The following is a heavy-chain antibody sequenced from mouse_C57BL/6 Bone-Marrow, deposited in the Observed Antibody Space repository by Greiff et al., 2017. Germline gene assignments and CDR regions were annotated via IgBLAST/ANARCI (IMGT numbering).Heavy chain of an antibody. J-gene: IGHJ2*01. D-gene: IGHD4-1*02. V-gene: IGHV1-19*01. Sequence: EVKLMESGPVLVKPGASVKMSCKASGYTFTDYYMNWVKQSHGKSLGWIGVINPYNGGTSYNQKFKGKATLTVDKSSSTAYMELNSLTSEDSAVYDCARPTGTDRYYVDYWGQGTTLTVSS. CDR3: ARPTGTDRYYVDY. CDR2: INPYNGGT. CDR1: GYTFTDYY.